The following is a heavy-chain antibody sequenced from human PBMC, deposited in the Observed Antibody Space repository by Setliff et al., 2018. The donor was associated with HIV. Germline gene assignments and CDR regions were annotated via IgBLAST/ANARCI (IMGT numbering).Heavy chain of an antibody. CDR3: ARTSTTTGTTLNWFDP. CDR1: GFTFSTYW. Sequence: GGSLRLSCVASGFTFSTYWMSWVRQAPGKGLEWVANINQDGREKYYADSVRGRFTISRDNAKNSLYLQMNSLRVEDTAVYYCARTSTTTGTTLNWFDPWGQGTLVTVSS. V-gene: IGHV3-7*01. J-gene: IGHJ5*02. D-gene: IGHD1-1*01. CDR2: INQDGREK.